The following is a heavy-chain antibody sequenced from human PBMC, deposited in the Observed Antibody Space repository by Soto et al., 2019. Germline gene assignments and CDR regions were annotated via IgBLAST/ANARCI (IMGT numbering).Heavy chain of an antibody. CDR2: VYYSGST. D-gene: IGHD3-9*01. CDR3: GRLEGLATISYYFDY. V-gene: IGHV4-39*01. CDR1: GGSVSSSSYY. Sequence: QLQLQESGPGLVKHSETLSLTCTVSGGSVSSSSYYWGWVRQPPGKGLEWIGSVYYSGSTYYNPSPESRVTISVDKSKNQFSLKLMSLSAADTAVYYCGRLEGLATISYYFDYWGQGALVTVSS. J-gene: IGHJ4*02.